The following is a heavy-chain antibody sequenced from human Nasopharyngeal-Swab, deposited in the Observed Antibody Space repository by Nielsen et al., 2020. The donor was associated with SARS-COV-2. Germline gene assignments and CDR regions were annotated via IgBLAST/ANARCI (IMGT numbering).Heavy chain of an antibody. J-gene: IGHJ6*03. CDR2: ISAGGGSS. V-gene: IGHV3-23*01. CDR3: AKVERGAYYYMDV. Sequence: WIRQPPGKGLKWVSGISAGGGSSFYADSVKGRFTISRDTSKHTLHLQMSSLRADDAAVYYCAKVERGAYYYMDVWGKGTTVTVSS. D-gene: IGHD3-3*01.